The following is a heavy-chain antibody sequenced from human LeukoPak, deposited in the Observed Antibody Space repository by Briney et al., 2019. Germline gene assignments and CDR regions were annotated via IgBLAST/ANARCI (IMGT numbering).Heavy chain of an antibody. CDR2: INYGGST. J-gene: IGHJ6*02. D-gene: IGHD1-1*01. V-gene: IGHV4-39*02. CDR3: ATSTTGYYYGMDV. Sequence: SETLSLTCTVSGGSISSSSYYWGCIRRPPGKGLEWIGIINYGGSTFYNPSLKSRVNISVDTSKNHFSLNLTSVTAADTAVYYCATSTTGYYYGMDVWGQGTTVTVSS. CDR1: GGSISSSSYY.